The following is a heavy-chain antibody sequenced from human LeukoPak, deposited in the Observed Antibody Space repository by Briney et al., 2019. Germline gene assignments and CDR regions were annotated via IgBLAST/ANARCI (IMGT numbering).Heavy chain of an antibody. J-gene: IGHJ6*03. D-gene: IGHD2/OR15-2a*01. CDR1: GGCFNDYY. Sequence: SETLALTCAVSGGCFNDYYWSWIRQPPGKGLEWIGDINQSGVTTYNPALKSRVTISVDTSKKQFSLNLNSVTVADTAVYYCATISIIHPLGGYYYMDVWGKGTAVIISS. V-gene: IGHV4-34*01. CDR2: INQSGVT. CDR3: ATISIIHPLGGYYYMDV.